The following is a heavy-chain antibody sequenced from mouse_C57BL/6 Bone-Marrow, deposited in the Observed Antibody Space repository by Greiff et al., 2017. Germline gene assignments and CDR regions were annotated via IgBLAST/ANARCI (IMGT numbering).Heavy chain of an antibody. CDR3: ATSVLQYPYCYAMDY. J-gene: IGHJ4*01. D-gene: IGHD1-1*01. CDR2: IYPSDSET. Sequence: VQLQQPGAELVRPGSSVKLSCKASGYTFTSYWMDWVKQRPGQGLEWIGNIYPSDSETNYNQKFKDKATLTVDKSSSTAYMQLSSLTSEHSAVSYCATSVLQYPYCYAMDYWGQGTSVTVSS. V-gene: IGHV1-61*01. CDR1: GYTFTSYW.